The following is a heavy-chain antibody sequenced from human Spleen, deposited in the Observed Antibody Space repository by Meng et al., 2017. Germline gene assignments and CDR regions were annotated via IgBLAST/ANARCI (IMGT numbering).Heavy chain of an antibody. J-gene: IGHJ4*02. CDR2: ISSSSSYI. CDR3: ARGPPFDFWSGPPDY. Sequence: GESLKISCAASGFAFSNSWMNWVRLAPGKGLEWVSSISSSSSYIYYADSVKGRFTISRDNAKNSLYLQMNSLRAEDTAVYYCARGPPFDFWSGPPDYWGQGTLVTVSS. V-gene: IGHV3-21*01. CDR1: GFAFSNSW. D-gene: IGHD3-3*01.